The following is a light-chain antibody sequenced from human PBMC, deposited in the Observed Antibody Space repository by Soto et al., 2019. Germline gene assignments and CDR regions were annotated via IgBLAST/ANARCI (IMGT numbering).Light chain of an antibody. J-gene: IGKJ1*01. CDR3: QQYKSYS. Sequence: DIQMTQSPSTLSASVGDRVTITCRASQSISSWLAWYQQKPGKAPKLLIYDASSLESGVPSRFSGSGSGTEFTLTISSLQHDDFATYYCQQYKSYSFGQGTKVDI. V-gene: IGKV1-5*01. CDR2: DAS. CDR1: QSISSW.